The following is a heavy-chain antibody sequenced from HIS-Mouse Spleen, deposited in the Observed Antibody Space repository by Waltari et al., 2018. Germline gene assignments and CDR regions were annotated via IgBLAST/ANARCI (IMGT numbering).Heavy chain of an antibody. CDR1: GGSISSGGYY. CDR3: ARSPYYDFWSGYSDNWFDP. Sequence: QVQLQESGPGLVKPSQTLSLTCTVSGGSISSGGYYWSWIRQHPGKGLEWIGYIYYSGRPYYSPSLKGRVTISVDTSKNQFSLKLSSVTASDTAVYYCARSPYYDFWSGYSDNWFDPWGQGTLVTVSS. J-gene: IGHJ5*02. V-gene: IGHV4-31*03. D-gene: IGHD3-3*01. CDR2: IYYSGRP.